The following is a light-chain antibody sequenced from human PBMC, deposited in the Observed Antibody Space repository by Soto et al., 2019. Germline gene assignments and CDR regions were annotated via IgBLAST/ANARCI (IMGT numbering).Light chain of an antibody. CDR3: QPYSGSAYP. V-gene: IGKV3-15*01. Sequence: DIVMTQSPDTLSVSPAERATLSCRASQSVSSNLACIQQKPDQAPRLLIYGASTWATSIPARVTGSGSETELTSTISSLQSADVALNYCQPYSGSAYPFGPRTRGHIK. CDR2: GAS. CDR1: QSVSSN. J-gene: IGKJ3*01.